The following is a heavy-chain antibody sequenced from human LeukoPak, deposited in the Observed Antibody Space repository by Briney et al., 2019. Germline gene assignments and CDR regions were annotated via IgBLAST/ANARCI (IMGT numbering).Heavy chain of an antibody. V-gene: IGHV4-34*01. CDR2: INHSGST. CDR3: ARGSPPYYYGSGSRRHFDL. Sequence: SETLSLTCTVSGGSISSYYWSWIRQPPGKGLEWIGEINHSGSTNYNPSLKSRVTISVDTSKNQFSLKLSSVTAADTAVYYCARGSPPYYYGSGSRRHFDLWGRGTLVTVSS. CDR1: GGSISSYY. J-gene: IGHJ2*01. D-gene: IGHD3-10*01.